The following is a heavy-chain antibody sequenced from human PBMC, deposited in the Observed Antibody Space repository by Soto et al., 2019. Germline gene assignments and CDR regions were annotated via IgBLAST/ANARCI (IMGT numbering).Heavy chain of an antibody. CDR3: ARVRGSSYYYYGMDV. J-gene: IGHJ6*02. CDR1: GGPFSGYY. D-gene: IGHD6-6*01. Sequence: SETLSLTCAVYGGPFSGYYWSWIRQPPGKGLEWIGEINHSGSTNYNPSLKSRVTISVDTSKNQFSLKLSSVTAADTAVYYCARVRGSSYYYYGMDVWGQGTTVTVSS. CDR2: INHSGST. V-gene: IGHV4-34*01.